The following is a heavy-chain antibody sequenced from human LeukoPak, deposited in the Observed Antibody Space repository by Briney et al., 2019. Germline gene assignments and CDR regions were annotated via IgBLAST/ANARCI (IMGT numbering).Heavy chain of an antibody. CDR3: ARGPLEPRVYFDY. J-gene: IGHJ4*02. Sequence: GGSLRLSCAASGFTFSSYAMHWVRQAPGKGLEYVSAISSNGGSTHYANSVKGRFTISRDNSKNTLYLQMGSLRAEDMAVYYCARGPLEPRVYFDYWGQGTLVTVSS. CDR1: GFTFSSYA. D-gene: IGHD1-14*01. V-gene: IGHV3-64*01. CDR2: ISSNGGST.